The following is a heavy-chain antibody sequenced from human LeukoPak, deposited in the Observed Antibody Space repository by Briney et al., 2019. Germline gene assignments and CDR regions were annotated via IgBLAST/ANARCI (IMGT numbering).Heavy chain of an antibody. CDR1: GGSISSGGYY. Sequence: SETLSLTCTVSGGSISSGGYYWSWIRLHPGKGLEWIGYIYYSGSTYYNPSLKSRVTISVDTSKNQFSLKLSSVTAADTAVYYCARESSSSSLFDYWGQGTLVTVSS. J-gene: IGHJ4*02. CDR3: ARESSSSSLFDY. V-gene: IGHV4-31*03. CDR2: IYYSGST. D-gene: IGHD6-6*01.